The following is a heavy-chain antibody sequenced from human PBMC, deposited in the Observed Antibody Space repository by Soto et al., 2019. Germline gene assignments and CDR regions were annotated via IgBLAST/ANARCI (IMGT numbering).Heavy chain of an antibody. V-gene: IGHV1-18*01. CDR1: GYTFTTYG. CDR3: AREGGGLPDDYYDSSGYPDDFDI. J-gene: IGHJ3*02. D-gene: IGHD3-22*01. Sequence: QVQLVQSGAEVKKPGASVKVSCKASGYTFTTYGISWVRQAPGQGLEWMGWISAYNGNTNYAQKLQGRVTMTTDTSTSTAYMELRSLSSDDTAVYYCAREGGGLPDDYYDSSGYPDDFDIWGQVTMVTVSS. CDR2: ISAYNGNT.